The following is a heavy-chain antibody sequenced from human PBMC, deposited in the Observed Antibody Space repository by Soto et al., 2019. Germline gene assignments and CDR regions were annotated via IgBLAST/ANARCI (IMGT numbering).Heavy chain of an antibody. CDR2: IYYSGST. J-gene: IGHJ6*03. V-gene: IGHV4-39*01. CDR3: ATPEWLVPKGDYYYYMDV. CDR1: GGSISSSSYY. Sequence: QLQLQESGPGLVKPSETLSLTCTVSGGSISSSSYYWGWIRQPPGKGLEWIGSIYYSGSTYYNPSLKSRVTISVDTSTNQFSLKLSSVTAADTAVYYCATPEWLVPKGDYYYYMDVWGKGTTVTVSS. D-gene: IGHD6-19*01.